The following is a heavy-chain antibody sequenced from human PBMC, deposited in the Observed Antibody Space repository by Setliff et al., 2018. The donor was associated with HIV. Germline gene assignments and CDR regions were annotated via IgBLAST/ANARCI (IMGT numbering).Heavy chain of an antibody. CDR2: IWYDGSNK. J-gene: IGHJ3*02. CDR1: GFSFSNYG. CDR3: TRSHSTRDAFDI. D-gene: IGHD2-2*01. V-gene: IGHV3-33*01. Sequence: PGGSLRLSCAASGFSFSNYGMHWVRQAPGKGLEWVAVIWYDGSNKYYADSVKGRFTISRDNAKNSLYLQMNNLRVEDTAVYYCTRSHSTRDAFDIWGQGTMVT.